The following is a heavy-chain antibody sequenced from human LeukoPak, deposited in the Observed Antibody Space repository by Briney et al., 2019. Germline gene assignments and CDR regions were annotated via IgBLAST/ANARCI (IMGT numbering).Heavy chain of an antibody. J-gene: IGHJ5*02. CDR1: GYTFTSYD. Sequence: GASVKVSCKASGYTFTSYDINWVRQATGQGLEWMGWMNPNSGNTGYAQKFQGRVTITRNTSISTAYMELSSLRSEDTAVYYCARDGGVGWFGELRYNWFDPWGQGTLVTVSS. V-gene: IGHV1-8*03. CDR2: MNPNSGNT. D-gene: IGHD3-10*01. CDR3: ARDGGVGWFGELRYNWFDP.